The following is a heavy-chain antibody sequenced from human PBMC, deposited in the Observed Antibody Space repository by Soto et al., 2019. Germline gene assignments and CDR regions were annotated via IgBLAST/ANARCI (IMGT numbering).Heavy chain of an antibody. V-gene: IGHV4-31*03. J-gene: IGHJ4*02. CDR1: GGSISSGGYY. Sequence: SETLSLTCTVSGGSISSGGYYWSWIRQHPGKGLEWIGYIYYSGSTYYNPSLKSRVTISVDTSKNQFSLKLSSVTAADTAVYYCARDRGGYDPAFHYCGQGTLVTVS. D-gene: IGHD5-12*01. CDR3: ARDRGGYDPAFHY. CDR2: IYYSGST.